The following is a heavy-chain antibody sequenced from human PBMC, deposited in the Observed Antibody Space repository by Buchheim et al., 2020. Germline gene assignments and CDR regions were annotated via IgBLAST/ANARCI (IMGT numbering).Heavy chain of an antibody. CDR2: INPSGGST. J-gene: IGHJ3*02. CDR1: GYTFTSYY. CDR3: ARDGGITIFGVVTSSGAFDI. D-gene: IGHD3-3*01. V-gene: IGHV1-46*01. Sequence: QVQLVQSGAEVKKPGASVKVSCKASGYTFTSYYMHWVRQAPGQGLEWMGIINPSGGSTSYAQKFQGRVTMTRDTSTSTVYMELSSLRSEDTAVYYCARDGGITIFGVVTSSGAFDIWGQGT.